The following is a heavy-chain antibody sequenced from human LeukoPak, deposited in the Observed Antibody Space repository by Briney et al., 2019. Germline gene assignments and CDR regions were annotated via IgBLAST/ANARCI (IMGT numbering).Heavy chain of an antibody. D-gene: IGHD6-19*01. Sequence: PGGSLRLSCIGTGFTFSSDAMGWVRQAPGKGLEWVSGISGSGGSTYYADSVKGRFTISRDNSRNTLYLQMNSLRAEDTAVYYCAKDRKWLVQTPFDYWGQGTLVTVSS. CDR2: ISGSGGST. J-gene: IGHJ4*02. V-gene: IGHV3-23*01. CDR1: GFTFSSDA. CDR3: AKDRKWLVQTPFDY.